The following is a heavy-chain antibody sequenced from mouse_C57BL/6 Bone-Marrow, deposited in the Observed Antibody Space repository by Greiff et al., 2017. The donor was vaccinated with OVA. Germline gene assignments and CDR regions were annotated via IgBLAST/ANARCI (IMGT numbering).Heavy chain of an antibody. J-gene: IGHJ1*03. V-gene: IGHV5-17*01. CDR1: GFTFSDYG. D-gene: IGHD2-1*01. Sequence: EVQLVESGGGLVKPGGSLKLSCAASGFTFSDYGMHWVRQAPEKGLEWVAYISSGSSTIYYADTVKGRFTISRDNAKNTLFLQMTSLRSEDTAMYYFAIWYNWYFDVWGTGTTVTVSS. CDR3: AIWYNWYFDV. CDR2: ISSGSSTI.